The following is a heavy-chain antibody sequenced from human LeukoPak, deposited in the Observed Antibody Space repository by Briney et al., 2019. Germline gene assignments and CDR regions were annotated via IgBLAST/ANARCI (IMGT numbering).Heavy chain of an antibody. Sequence: ASVKVSCKASGYTFTSYGISWVRQAPGQGLEWMGWISAYNGNTNYAQKLQGRVTMTTDTSTSTDYMELRSLRSDDTAVYYCARDHSTGYSSSWYWFDPWGQGTLVTVSS. CDR2: ISAYNGNT. J-gene: IGHJ5*02. D-gene: IGHD6-13*01. CDR3: ARDHSTGYSSSWYWFDP. V-gene: IGHV1-18*01. CDR1: GYTFTSYG.